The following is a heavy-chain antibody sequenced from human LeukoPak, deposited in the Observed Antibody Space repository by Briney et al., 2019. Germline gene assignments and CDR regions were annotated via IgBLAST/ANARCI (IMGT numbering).Heavy chain of an antibody. D-gene: IGHD2-8*01. CDR3: ARAGTKWYDY. V-gene: IGHV3-7*01. Sequence: GGSLRLSCAASRFTFANYWTNGVRQAPGKGLEWVGNIKQDGSEKHYVDSVEGRFTISRDNAKNSLYLQMNSLRAEDTAVYYCARAGTKWYDYWGQGTLVTVSS. CDR1: RFTFANYW. CDR2: IKQDGSEK. J-gene: IGHJ4*02.